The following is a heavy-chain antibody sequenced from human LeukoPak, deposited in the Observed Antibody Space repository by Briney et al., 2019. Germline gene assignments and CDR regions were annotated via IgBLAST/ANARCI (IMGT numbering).Heavy chain of an antibody. V-gene: IGHV1-69*04. D-gene: IGHD2-2*01. Sequence: ASVKVSCKASGGTFSSYAISWVRQAPGQGLEWMGRIIPILGIANYAQKFQGRVTITAGKSTSTAYMELSSLRSEDTAVYYCARGYCSSTSCYPDYYYYYGMDVWGQGTTVTVSS. J-gene: IGHJ6*02. CDR1: GGTFSSYA. CDR3: ARGYCSSTSCYPDYYYYYGMDV. CDR2: IIPILGIA.